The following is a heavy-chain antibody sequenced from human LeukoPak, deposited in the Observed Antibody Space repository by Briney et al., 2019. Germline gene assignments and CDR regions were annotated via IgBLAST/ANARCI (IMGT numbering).Heavy chain of an antibody. CDR3: AKDMGGYSYVLGY. V-gene: IGHV3-11*04. Sequence: SGGSLRPSCAASGFTFSDYYMTWIRQAPGKGLEWLSHISVSGTTIHYADSVKGRFTISRDNAKNSVYLQMTSLRAEDTALYYCAKDMGGYSYVLGYWGQGTLVTVSS. CDR2: ISVSGTTI. J-gene: IGHJ4*02. D-gene: IGHD5-18*01. CDR1: GFTFSDYY.